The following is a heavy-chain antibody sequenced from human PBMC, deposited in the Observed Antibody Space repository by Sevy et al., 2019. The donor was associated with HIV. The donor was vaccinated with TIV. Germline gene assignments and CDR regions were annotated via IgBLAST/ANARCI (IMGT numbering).Heavy chain of an antibody. CDR1: GYIFSNYW. CDR2: VNSDGCDT. J-gene: IGHJ4*02. CDR3: VAASSWEDY. Sequence: GGSLRLSCEGSGYIFSNYWMHWVRQAPGKGLEWVSRVNSDGCDTAYAVSVKGRFTISRDNAEYTMCLQMNSLRAEDTCLYYCVAASSWEDYWGQGTQVTVSS. D-gene: IGHD6-13*01. V-gene: IGHV3-74*01.